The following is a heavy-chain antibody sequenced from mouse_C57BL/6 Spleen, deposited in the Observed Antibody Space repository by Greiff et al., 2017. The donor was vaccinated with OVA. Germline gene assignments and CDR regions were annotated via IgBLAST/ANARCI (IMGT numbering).Heavy chain of an antibody. V-gene: IGHV1-63*01. Sequence: VQLQQSGAELVRPGTSVKMSCKASGYTFTNYGIGWAKQRPGHGLEWIGDIYPGGGYTYYNEKFKGKATLTADKSSSTAYMQYSSLRSEDSAISYGARRITTVGAKYFDVWGTGTTVTVSS. CDR2: IYPGGGYT. D-gene: IGHD1-1*01. CDR1: GYTFTNYG. J-gene: IGHJ1*03. CDR3: ARRITTVGAKYFDV.